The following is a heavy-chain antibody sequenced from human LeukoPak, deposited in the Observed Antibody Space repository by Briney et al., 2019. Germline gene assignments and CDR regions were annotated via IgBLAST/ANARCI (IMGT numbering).Heavy chain of an antibody. CDR1: GGSISSSNSY. D-gene: IGHD3-16*01. J-gene: IGHJ4*02. V-gene: IGHV4-39*01. Sequence: PSETLSLTCTVSGGSISSSNSYWGWIRQPPGKGLEWIGSIYYSGNTYYNASLKSQVSISIDTSKNQFSLRLTSVTAADTAVYYCARAGMITFGGVTPLPFDYWGQGTLVTVSS. CDR2: IYYSGNT. CDR3: ARAGMITFGGVTPLPFDY.